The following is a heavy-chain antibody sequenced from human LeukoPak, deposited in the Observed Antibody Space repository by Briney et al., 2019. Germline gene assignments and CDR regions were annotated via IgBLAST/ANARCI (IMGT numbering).Heavy chain of an antibody. CDR2: IYTSGST. CDR3: AREAGLHWNKSDAFDI. CDR1: GGSINSYY. Sequence: PSETLSLTCSVSGGSINSYYWSWIRQPAGKGLEWVGRIYTSGSTNYNPSLKRRVTMSVDTSTNKFSLKLSSVSATDTAVDYCAREAGLHWNKSDAFDIWGQGTMVTVSS. D-gene: IGHD1/OR15-1a*01. V-gene: IGHV4-4*07. J-gene: IGHJ3*02.